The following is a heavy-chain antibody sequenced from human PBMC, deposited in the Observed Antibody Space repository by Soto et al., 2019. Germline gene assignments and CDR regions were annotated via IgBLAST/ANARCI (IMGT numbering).Heavy chain of an antibody. CDR3: ARRGISSIGYYYGLDV. CDR2: IYPIDSLA. CDR1: GYSFTTYW. Sequence: PGESLKISCKASGYSFTTYWIGWVRQMPGKGLEWMGIIYPIDSLATYSPSLQGQVTMSVDRSINTAYLQLNSLKASDTAIYYCARRGISSIGYYYGLDVWGQGTSVTVSS. J-gene: IGHJ6*02. V-gene: IGHV5-51*01. D-gene: IGHD6-13*01.